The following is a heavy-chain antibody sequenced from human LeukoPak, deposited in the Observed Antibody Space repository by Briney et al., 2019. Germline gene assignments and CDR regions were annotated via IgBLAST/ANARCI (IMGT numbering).Heavy chain of an antibody. V-gene: IGHV3-33*01. D-gene: IGHD1-26*01. J-gene: IGHJ4*02. Sequence: GGSLRLSCAASGFSLRSYGMHWVRQAPGKGLEWVAITWYDGSKQYYADTVKGRFTISRDNSKNTLFLQMNSLRAEDTAVYYCARDNVGATLDYWGQGTLVTVSS. CDR3: ARDNVGATLDY. CDR2: TWYDGSKQ. CDR1: GFSLRSYG.